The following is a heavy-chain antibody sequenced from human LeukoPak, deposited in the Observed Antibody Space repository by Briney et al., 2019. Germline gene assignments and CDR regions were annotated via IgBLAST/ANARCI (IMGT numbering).Heavy chain of an antibody. Sequence: GGSLRLSCAASGFTFSSYSMNWVRQAPGKGLEWVSSISSSSSYIYYADSVKGRFTISRDNAKNSLYLQMNSLRADDTAVYYCAREPPLPPFDYWGQGTLVTVSS. CDR1: GFTFSSYS. CDR2: ISSSSSYI. J-gene: IGHJ4*02. CDR3: AREPPLPPFDY. V-gene: IGHV3-21*01.